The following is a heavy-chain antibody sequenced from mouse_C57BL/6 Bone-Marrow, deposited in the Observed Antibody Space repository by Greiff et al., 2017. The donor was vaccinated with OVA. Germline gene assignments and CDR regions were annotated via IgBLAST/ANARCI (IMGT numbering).Heavy chain of an antibody. CDR1: GFSLTSYG. J-gene: IGHJ2*01. CDR2: IWIGGST. V-gene: IGHV2-2*01. CDR3: ARRGTTVAPYY. D-gene: IGHD1-1*01. Sequence: VKLVESGPGLVQPSQSLSITCTVSGFSLTSYGVHWVRQSPGKGLEWLGVIWIGGSTDYNAAFISRLSISKDNSKSQVFFKMNSLQADDTAIYYCARRGTTVAPYYWGQGTTLTVSS.